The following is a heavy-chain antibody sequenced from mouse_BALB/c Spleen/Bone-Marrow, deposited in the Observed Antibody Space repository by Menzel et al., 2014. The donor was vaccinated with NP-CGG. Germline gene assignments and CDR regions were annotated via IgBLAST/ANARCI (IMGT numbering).Heavy chain of an antibody. CDR3: TTLARNDCDY. D-gene: IGHD3-1*01. J-gene: IGHJ2*01. V-gene: IGHV1-5*01. CDR2: IYPGNSDT. Sequence: EVQLQQSGTVLARPGAAVKMSCKASGYTFSNYWMHWVKQRPGQGLEWIGTIYPGNSDTTYNQKFKGKAKLTAVTSTSTAYKELSSRTNEDSAVYYCTTLARNDCDYWGQGTTLTVSS. CDR1: GYTFSNYW.